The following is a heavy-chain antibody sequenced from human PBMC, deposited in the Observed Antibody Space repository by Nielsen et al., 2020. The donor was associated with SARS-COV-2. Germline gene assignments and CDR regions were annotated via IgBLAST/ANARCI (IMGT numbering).Heavy chain of an antibody. J-gene: IGHJ4*02. CDR1: GFTFSSYW. CDR3: ATTGDWTTLL. Sequence: GESLKISCAASGFTFSSYWMHWVRQAPGKGLVWVSRINSDGSSTSYADSVKGRFTISRDNAKNTLYLQMNSLRAEDTAVYYCATTGDWTTLLWGQGTLVTVSS. CDR2: INSDGSST. D-gene: IGHD2-21*02. V-gene: IGHV3-74*01.